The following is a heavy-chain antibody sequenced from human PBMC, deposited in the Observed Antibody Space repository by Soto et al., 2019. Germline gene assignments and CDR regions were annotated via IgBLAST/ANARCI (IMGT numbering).Heavy chain of an antibody. V-gene: IGHV1-69*01. Sequence: HVQLVQSGAEVKKPGSSVKVSCKASGGTFSSYAISWVRQAPGQGLEWMGGIIPIFGTANYAQKFQGRVTITADESTSTAYMELSSLRSEDTAVYYCARINDDYGDYVLHYYFDYWGQGTLVTVSS. CDR2: IIPIFGTA. D-gene: IGHD4-17*01. CDR3: ARINDDYGDYVLHYYFDY. J-gene: IGHJ4*02. CDR1: GGTFSSYA.